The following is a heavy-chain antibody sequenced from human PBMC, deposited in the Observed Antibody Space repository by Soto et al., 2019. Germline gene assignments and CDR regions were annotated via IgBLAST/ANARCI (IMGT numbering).Heavy chain of an antibody. J-gene: IGHJ2*01. Sequence: QVQLVQSGAEVKKPGSSVKVSCKASGGTFSSYAIIWVRQAPGQGLEWMGGIIPIFRTSTYAQKFQGRVTVTADESTSTAYMELNILRSEDTAVYYCARLSGDPAAIRFSVGYLDLWGRGTLVTVSS. CDR2: IIPIFRTS. D-gene: IGHD2-2*01. CDR3: ARLSGDPAAIRFSVGYLDL. CDR1: GGTFSSYA. V-gene: IGHV1-69*01.